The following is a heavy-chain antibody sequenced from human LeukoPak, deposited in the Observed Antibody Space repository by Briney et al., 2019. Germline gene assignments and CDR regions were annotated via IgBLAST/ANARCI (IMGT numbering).Heavy chain of an antibody. Sequence: PAGGSLRLSCAASGFTFSSYAMSWVRQAPGKGLEWVSAISGSGGSTYYADSVKGRFTISRDNSKNTLYLQMNSLRAEDTAVYYCAKSAAGTIFRLGWFDPWGQGTLVTVSS. CDR2: ISGSGGST. J-gene: IGHJ5*02. V-gene: IGHV3-23*01. CDR1: GFTFSSYA. CDR3: AKSAAGTIFRLGWFDP. D-gene: IGHD6-13*01.